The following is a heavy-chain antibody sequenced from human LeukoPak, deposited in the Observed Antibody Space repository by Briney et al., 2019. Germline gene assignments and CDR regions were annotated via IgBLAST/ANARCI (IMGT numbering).Heavy chain of an antibody. D-gene: IGHD5-18*01. J-gene: IGHJ4*02. CDR2: ISGVST. CDR1: GFTFSNYA. Sequence: GGSLRPSCATSGFTFSNYAMAWVRQAPGKGLEWVSSISGVSTYYAGSVKGRFTISRDNSKRILSLQMNSLRAEDTAMYYCAKGEYNYGYVDYWGQGTLVTVSS. CDR3: AKGEYNYGYVDY. V-gene: IGHV3-23*01.